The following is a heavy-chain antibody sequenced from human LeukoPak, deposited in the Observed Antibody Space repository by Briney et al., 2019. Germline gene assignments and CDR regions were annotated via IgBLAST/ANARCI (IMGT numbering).Heavy chain of an antibody. Sequence: SETLSLTCTVSGGSISSSSYYWGWIRQPPGKGLEWIGSIYYNGSTYYNPSLKSRVTISVDTSKNQFSLKLSSVTAADTAVYYCARDYDILTGYYKWGAFDYWGQGTLVTVSS. CDR3: ARDYDILTGYYKWGAFDY. D-gene: IGHD3-9*01. J-gene: IGHJ4*02. V-gene: IGHV4-39*02. CDR1: GGSISSSSYY. CDR2: IYYNGST.